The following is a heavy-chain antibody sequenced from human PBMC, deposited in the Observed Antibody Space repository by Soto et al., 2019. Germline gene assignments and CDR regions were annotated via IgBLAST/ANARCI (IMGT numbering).Heavy chain of an antibody. CDR1: GYTFSTYG. V-gene: IGHV1-18*01. D-gene: IGHD2-8*02. CDR2: ISGYNGNT. J-gene: IGHJ4*02. Sequence: QVQLVQSGAEVKKPGASVKVSCKASGYTFSTYGITWVRQAPGQGLEWMGWISGYNGNTNYAQKVQGRVTMTTDTSTSTAYMELRSLRSDDTAVYYCAREYRTDTKCFDPDYWGQGTLVTVSS. CDR3: AREYRTDTKCFDPDY.